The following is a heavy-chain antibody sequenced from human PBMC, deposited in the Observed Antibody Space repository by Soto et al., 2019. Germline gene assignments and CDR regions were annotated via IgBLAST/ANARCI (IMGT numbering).Heavy chain of an antibody. Sequence: GGSLRLSCSASRFTFGGYAMSWVRLAPGKGLEWVSGITGNAANTVYADSVKGRFTISRDNSKNALYLQLNSLRAEDTAVYFCAKAARDCGGDCYSSYFDSWGQGALVTVSS. CDR3: AKAARDCGGDCYSSYFDS. CDR2: ITGNAANT. V-gene: IGHV3-23*01. CDR1: RFTFGGYA. D-gene: IGHD2-21*02. J-gene: IGHJ4*02.